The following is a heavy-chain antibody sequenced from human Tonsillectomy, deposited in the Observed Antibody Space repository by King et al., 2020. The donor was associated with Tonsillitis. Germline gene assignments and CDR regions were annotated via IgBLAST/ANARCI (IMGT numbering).Heavy chain of an antibody. J-gene: IGHJ4*02. CDR3: ARVLGNYYDSSGYYPFDY. D-gene: IGHD3-22*01. Sequence: QVQLQESGPGLVKPSETLSLTCRVSGGSISSYSWSWIRQPPGKGLEWIGYIYYSGSTNYKPSLRSRVTISIDTSKNQFSLKLSSVTAADTAVYYCARVLGNYYDSSGYYPFDYWGQGTLVTVSS. CDR1: GGSISSYS. V-gene: IGHV4-59*01. CDR2: IYYSGST.